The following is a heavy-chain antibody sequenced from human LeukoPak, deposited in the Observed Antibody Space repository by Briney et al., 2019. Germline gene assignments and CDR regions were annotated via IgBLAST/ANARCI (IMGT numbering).Heavy chain of an antibody. CDR3: AKDGFRGDCIGGSCYPFDP. Sequence: GGSLRLSCAASGFTFSSYAMSWVRQAPGKGLEWVSTISDSGGNTYYADSVKGRFTISRDNSKNTLYLQMNSLGAEDTALHYCAKDGFRGDCIGGSCYPFDPWGQGTLVTVSS. V-gene: IGHV3-23*01. J-gene: IGHJ5*02. CDR2: ISDSGGNT. D-gene: IGHD2-15*01. CDR1: GFTFSSYA.